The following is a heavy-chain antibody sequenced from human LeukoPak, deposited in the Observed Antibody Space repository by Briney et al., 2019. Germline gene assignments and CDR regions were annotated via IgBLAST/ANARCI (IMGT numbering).Heavy chain of an antibody. V-gene: IGHV1-24*01. CDR1: GYTLTELS. CDR3: ATRGPWVGNTGFDY. D-gene: IGHD1-26*01. J-gene: IGHJ4*02. CDR2: FDVEDGET. Sequence: ASVKVSCKVSGYTLTELSIHWVRQAPGKGLEWMGGFDVEDGETIYVQKFQGRVTTTEDISTDTAYMEMRSLRSEDTAVYYCATRGPWVGNTGFDYWGQGTLSPSPQ.